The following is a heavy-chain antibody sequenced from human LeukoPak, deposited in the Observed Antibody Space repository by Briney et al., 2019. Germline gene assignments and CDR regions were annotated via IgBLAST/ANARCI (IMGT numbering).Heavy chain of an antibody. Sequence: PSETLSLTCTVSGGSISSYYWSWIRQPPGKGLEWIGYIYYSGSTNYNPSLKSRVTISVDTSKNQFSLKLSSVTAADTAVYYCARSIGYSSGWFDYWGQGSQVTVSS. J-gene: IGHJ5*01. V-gene: IGHV4-59*01. CDR3: ARSIGYSSGWFDY. CDR1: GGSISSYY. D-gene: IGHD6-19*01. CDR2: IYYSGST.